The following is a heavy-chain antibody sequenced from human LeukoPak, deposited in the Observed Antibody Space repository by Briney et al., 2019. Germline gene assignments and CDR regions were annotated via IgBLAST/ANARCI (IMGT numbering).Heavy chain of an antibody. CDR2: ITSSSSGI. V-gene: IGHV3-48*02. CDR3: APMADYADY. Sequence: GGSLRLSCAASGFTFSSYTMNWVRQAPGKGLEWVSYITSSSSGINYADSVKGRFTISRDNSKNSLYLQMNSLRDEDTAVYYCAPMADYADYWGQGTLVTVSS. J-gene: IGHJ4*02. D-gene: IGHD5-24*01. CDR1: GFTFSSYT.